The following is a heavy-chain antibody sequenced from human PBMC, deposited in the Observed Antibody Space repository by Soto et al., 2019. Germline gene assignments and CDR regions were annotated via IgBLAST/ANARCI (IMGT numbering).Heavy chain of an antibody. CDR1: GFTFSSYA. J-gene: IGHJ4*02. D-gene: IGHD2-2*01. CDR2: ISYDGSNK. Sequence: GGSLRLSCAASGFTFSSYAMHWVRQAPGKGLEWVAVISYDGSNKYYADSVKGRFTISRDNSKNTLYLQMNSLRAEDTAVYYCAREGDYCISTSCSEYYFDYWGQGTLVTVSS. V-gene: IGHV3-30-3*01. CDR3: AREGDYCISTSCSEYYFDY.